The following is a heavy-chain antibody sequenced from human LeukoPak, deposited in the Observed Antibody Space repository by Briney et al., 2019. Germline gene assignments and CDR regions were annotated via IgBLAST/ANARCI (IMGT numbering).Heavy chain of an antibody. CDR1: GGSISSYY. V-gene: IGHV4-4*07. J-gene: IGHJ6*03. CDR2: INTSGST. CDR3: AREGSGSYLGYYYYMEV. D-gene: IGHD3-10*01. Sequence: SETLSLTCTVSGGSISSYYYSWIRQPAGKGLEGIGRINTSGSTNYNPSLKSRVTISADKSKKQFSLRLTSVTAADTAVYYCAREGSGSYLGYYYYMEVWGTGTTVTVSS.